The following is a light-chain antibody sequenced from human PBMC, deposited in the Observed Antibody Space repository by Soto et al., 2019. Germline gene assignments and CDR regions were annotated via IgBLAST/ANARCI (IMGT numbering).Light chain of an antibody. V-gene: IGLV2-14*03. Sequence: QSALTQPASVSGSPGQSITISCTGTSSDVGGYNYDSWYQQHPGKAPNLMIYDVSNRPSGVSNRFSGSKSGNTASLTISGLQAEDEADYYCSSYTTSSTYVFGTGTKLTVL. CDR3: SSYTTSSTYV. CDR2: DVS. J-gene: IGLJ1*01. CDR1: SSDVGGYNY.